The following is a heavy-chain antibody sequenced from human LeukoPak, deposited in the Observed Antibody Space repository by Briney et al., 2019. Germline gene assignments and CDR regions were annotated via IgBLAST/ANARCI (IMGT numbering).Heavy chain of an antibody. Sequence: GRSLRLSCAASGFTFDDYAMHWVRQAPGKGLEWVSRIKSDGMTTNYADSVKGRFTISRDNAKNTLYLQMNSLRVEDTAVYYCSRVGAVAGTLDSWGQGTQVTVSS. J-gene: IGHJ4*02. D-gene: IGHD6-19*01. CDR1: GFTFDDYA. CDR2: IKSDGMTT. CDR3: SRVGAVAGTLDS. V-gene: IGHV3-74*01.